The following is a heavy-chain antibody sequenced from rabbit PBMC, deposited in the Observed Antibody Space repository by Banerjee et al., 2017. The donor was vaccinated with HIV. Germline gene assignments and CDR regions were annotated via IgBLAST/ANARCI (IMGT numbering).Heavy chain of an antibody. CDR1: GFSFSSRYW. D-gene: IGHD6-1*01. CDR3: ARSRDGSVGYALSL. J-gene: IGHJ4*01. CDR2: ISTTVIGSI. Sequence: QEQLEESGGDLVKPEGPLTLTCTASGFSFSSRYWICWVRQAPGKGLEWIACISTTVIGSIYYASWAKGRFTISKTSSTTVTLQMTSLTAADTATYFCARSRDGSVGYALSLWGQGTLVTVS. V-gene: IGHV1S45*01.